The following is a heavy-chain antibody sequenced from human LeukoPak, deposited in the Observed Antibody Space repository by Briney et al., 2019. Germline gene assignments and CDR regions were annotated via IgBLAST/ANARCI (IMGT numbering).Heavy chain of an antibody. CDR3: ARSSTSRKNYYYYGMDA. D-gene: IGHD2-2*01. J-gene: IGHJ6*02. CDR1: GGSISSGGYS. CDR2: IYHSGST. V-gene: IGHV4-30-2*01. Sequence: SETLSLTCAVSGGSISSGGYSWSWIRQPPGKDLEWIGYIYHSGSTYYNPSLKSRVTISVDRSKNQFSLKLSSVTAADTAVYYRARSSTSRKNYYYYGMDAWGQGTTVTVSS.